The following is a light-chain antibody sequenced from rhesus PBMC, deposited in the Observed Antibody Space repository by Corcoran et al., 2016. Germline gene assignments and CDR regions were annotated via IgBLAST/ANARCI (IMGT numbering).Light chain of an antibody. J-gene: IGKJ1*01. CDR1: QAIIND. CDR3: QHYHTYPWT. Sequence: DIQMTQSPSSLSASVGDRVTITCRASQAIINDLAWYQRKPGGAPNLLIFEASRRQSGIPSRFSGSGSGTDFTLTISSLQPEDSATYYCQHYHTYPWTFGQGTQVEIK. CDR2: EAS. V-gene: IGKV1-25*01.